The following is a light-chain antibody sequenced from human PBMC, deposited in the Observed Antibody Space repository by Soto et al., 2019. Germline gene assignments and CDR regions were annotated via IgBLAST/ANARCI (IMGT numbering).Light chain of an antibody. CDR3: QQANWFPLT. CDR1: QAIPSW. Sequence: ESQVTQSPSSVSASAGDRGIITCRASQAIPSWAVWFQQKADKDPKLLIYDTSTLQGGVSDRFSGSRSGADFTFTICTLRPEDFGVYYCQQANWFPLTFGGGTRVEI. J-gene: IGKJ4*01. V-gene: IGKV1-12*01. CDR2: DTS.